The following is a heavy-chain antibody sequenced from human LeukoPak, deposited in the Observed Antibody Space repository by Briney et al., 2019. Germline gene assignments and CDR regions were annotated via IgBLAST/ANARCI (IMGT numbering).Heavy chain of an antibody. Sequence: GSLRLSCAASGFTFSRYAMSWVCQAPGKGLEWVSAITDSGGDTFHADSVKGRLTISRDNSKNALYLQMNSLRVEDTAVYYCVKGSSSSRPYYFDYWGQGTLVTVSS. D-gene: IGHD6-6*01. CDR3: VKGSSSSRPYYFDY. V-gene: IGHV3-23*01. CDR1: GFTFSRYA. J-gene: IGHJ4*02. CDR2: ITDSGGDT.